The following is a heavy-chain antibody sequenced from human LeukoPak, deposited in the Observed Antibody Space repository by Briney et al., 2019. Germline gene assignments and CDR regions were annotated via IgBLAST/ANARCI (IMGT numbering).Heavy chain of an antibody. CDR2: INTNTGNP. V-gene: IGHV7-4-1*02. CDR3: ARDQSRITIFGVVIIRSWFDP. Sequence: ASVKVSCKASGYTFTSYAMNWVRQAPGQGLEWMGWINTNTGNPTYALGFTGRFAFSLDTSVSTAYLQISSLKAEDTAVYYCARDQSRITIFGVVIIRSWFDPWGQGTLVTVSS. J-gene: IGHJ5*02. D-gene: IGHD3-3*01. CDR1: GYTFTSYA.